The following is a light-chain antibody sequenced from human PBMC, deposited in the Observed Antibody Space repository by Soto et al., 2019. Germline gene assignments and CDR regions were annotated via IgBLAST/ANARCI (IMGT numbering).Light chain of an antibody. Sequence: QSVLTQPPSASGSPGESVTTSCTGTSSVVGSYNFVPWYQQRPGKAPKFVISEVSKRPSGVPDRFSGSKSGNTASLTVSGLQAEDEADYYCSSYAGITTHVFGTGTKVTVL. V-gene: IGLV2-8*01. CDR3: SSYAGITTHV. CDR1: SSVVGSYNF. CDR2: EVS. J-gene: IGLJ1*01.